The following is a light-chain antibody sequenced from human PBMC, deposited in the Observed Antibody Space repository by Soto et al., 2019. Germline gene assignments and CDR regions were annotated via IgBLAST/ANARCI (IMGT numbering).Light chain of an antibody. CDR2: SNT. CDR1: GSNIGSNA. Sequence: QPVLTQPPSASGTPEQRVTISCSGSGSNIGSNAVSWYQQLPGTAPKLLIYSNTQRPSGVPDRFSGSQSGTSASLAISGLHSEDEGDYYCAAWDGSLKGPVFGGGTKVTVL. V-gene: IGLV1-44*01. J-gene: IGLJ2*01. CDR3: AAWDGSLKGPV.